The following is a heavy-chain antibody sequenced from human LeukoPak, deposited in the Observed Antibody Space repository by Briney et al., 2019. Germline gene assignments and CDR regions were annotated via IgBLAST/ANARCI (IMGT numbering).Heavy chain of an antibody. CDR1: GFTFKNAW. V-gene: IGHV3-21*01. CDR2: ISSSSSYI. J-gene: IGHJ4*02. Sequence: GGSLRLSCAASGFTFKNAWMSWVRQAPGKGLEWVSSISSSSSYIYYADSVKGRFTISRDNAKNSLYLQMNSLRAEDTAVYYCARDEGFLDYWGQGTLVTVSS. CDR3: ARDEGFLDY.